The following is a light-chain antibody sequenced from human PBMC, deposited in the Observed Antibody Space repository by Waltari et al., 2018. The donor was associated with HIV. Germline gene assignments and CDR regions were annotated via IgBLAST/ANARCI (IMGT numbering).Light chain of an antibody. Sequence: DIQMTQSPSSLSASLGDRVVITRRESQTISVYLNWYQQKSGRAPKLLIYAASSLQDGVPSRFSGSGSGTDFSLTINSLQVEDVAVYYCQQSYRGLTFGPGTNVDV. CDR2: AAS. V-gene: IGKV1-39*01. CDR3: QQSYRGLT. CDR1: QTISVY. J-gene: IGKJ3*01.